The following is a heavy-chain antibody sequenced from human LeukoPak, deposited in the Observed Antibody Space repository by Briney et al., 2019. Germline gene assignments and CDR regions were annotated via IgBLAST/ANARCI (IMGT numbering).Heavy chain of an antibody. J-gene: IGHJ5*02. Sequence: GGSLRLSCAASGFSFSDSAMYWVRQAPGKGLEWVSSIEASGGPTYYADSVKGRFTVSRDNSKNTFYLQMNSLRAEDTAVYYCAKGSGSGWYGWFAPWGQGTLVTVSS. CDR2: IEASGGPT. D-gene: IGHD6-19*01. CDR3: AKGSGSGWYGWFAP. CDR1: GFSFSDSA. V-gene: IGHV3-23*01.